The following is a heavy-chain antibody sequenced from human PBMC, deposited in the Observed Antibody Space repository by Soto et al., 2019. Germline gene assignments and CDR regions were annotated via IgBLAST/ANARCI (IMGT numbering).Heavy chain of an antibody. CDR1: ELTFSTSW. CDR3: ARGNIAVAVRGLFDY. CDR2: INTDGSDV. Sequence: EVQLVESGGGLVQPGGSVRLSCIASELTFSTSWTHWVRQAPGKGPVWISRINTDGSDVTYADSVKGRFAVSRDNAKNTLYLQMNSLRVEDTAVYFCARGNIAVAVRGLFDYWGQGTLVTVSS. D-gene: IGHD6-19*01. J-gene: IGHJ4*02. V-gene: IGHV3-74*03.